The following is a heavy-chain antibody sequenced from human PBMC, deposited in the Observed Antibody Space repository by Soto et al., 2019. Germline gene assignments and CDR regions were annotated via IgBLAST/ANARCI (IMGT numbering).Heavy chain of an antibody. J-gene: IGHJ6*02. CDR3: ARDPHYGMDV. Sequence: SDTLSLTCTVSGGSISSYYWSWIRQPPGKGLEWIGYIYYSGSTNYNPSLKSRVTISVDTSKNQFSLKLSSVTAADTAVYYCARDPHYGMDVWGQGTTVTVAS. V-gene: IGHV4-59*01. CDR1: GGSISSYY. CDR2: IYYSGST.